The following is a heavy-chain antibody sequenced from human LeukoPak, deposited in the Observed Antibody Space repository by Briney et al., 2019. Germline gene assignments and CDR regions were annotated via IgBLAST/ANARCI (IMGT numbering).Heavy chain of an antibody. Sequence: SVKVSCKASGGTFSSYAISWVRQAPGQGLEWMGGIIPIFGTANYAQKFQGRVTITTDESTSTAYMELRSLRSDDTAVYYCARVIRLRLYYGSGKYYYGMDVWGQGTTVTVSS. V-gene: IGHV1-69*05. CDR2: IIPIFGTA. CDR1: GGTFSSYA. J-gene: IGHJ6*02. CDR3: ARVIRLRLYYGSGKYYYGMDV. D-gene: IGHD3-10*01.